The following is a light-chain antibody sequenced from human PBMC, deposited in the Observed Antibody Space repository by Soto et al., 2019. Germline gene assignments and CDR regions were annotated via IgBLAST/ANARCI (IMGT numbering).Light chain of an antibody. J-gene: IGKJ2*01. CDR3: QQYDNLPPYT. Sequence: DIQMTQSPSSLSASVGDRVTITCQASQDISNYLNWYQQKPGKAPKLLIYDASNLETVVPSRFSGSGSGTDFTFTISILQPEDIATYYCQQYDNLPPYTFGQGTKLEIK. V-gene: IGKV1-33*01. CDR1: QDISNY. CDR2: DAS.